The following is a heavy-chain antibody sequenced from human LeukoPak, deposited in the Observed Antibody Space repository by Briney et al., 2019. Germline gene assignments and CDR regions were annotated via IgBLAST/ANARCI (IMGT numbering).Heavy chain of an antibody. CDR1: GYTFTSYA. D-gene: IGHD2-15*01. J-gene: IGHJ3*02. Sequence: ASVKVSCTASGYTFTSYAISWVRQAPGQGLEWLGWINTYNADAKYPQKLQGRVTLTTDTSTSTAYMELWSLRSDDTAVYYCARVKRSAHRLLLLPSRAAEVAFDIWGQGTVVTVSS. V-gene: IGHV1-18*01. CDR3: ARVKRSAHRLLLLPSRAAEVAFDI. CDR2: INTYNADA.